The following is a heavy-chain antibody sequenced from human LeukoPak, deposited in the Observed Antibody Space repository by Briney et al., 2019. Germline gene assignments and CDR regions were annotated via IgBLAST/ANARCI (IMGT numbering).Heavy chain of an antibody. CDR2: IIPILGIA. CDR1: GGTFSSYA. J-gene: IGHJ4*02. V-gene: IGHV1-69*04. D-gene: IGHD3-22*01. Sequence: SVKVSCKASGGTFSSYAISWVRQAPGQGLEWMGRIIPILGIANYAQKFQGRVTITADKSTSTAYMELSSLRSEDTAMYYCARGPNYYDSSGYYRNWGQGTLVTVSS. CDR3: ARGPNYYDSSGYYRN.